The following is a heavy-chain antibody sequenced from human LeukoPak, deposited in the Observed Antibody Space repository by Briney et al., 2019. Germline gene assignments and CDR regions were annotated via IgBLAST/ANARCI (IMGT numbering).Heavy chain of an antibody. Sequence: PGGSLRLSCAASGFTFSSYGMHWVRQAPGKGLEWVAVIWFDGSNKYCADSVKGRFTISRDNSKNTLDLQMNSLRAEDTAVYYCARDGGYCGRTSCHESRMDVWGKGATVTVSS. CDR3: ARDGGYCGRTSCHESRMDV. J-gene: IGHJ6*01. CDR1: GFTFSSYG. D-gene: IGHD2-2*03. CDR2: IWFDGSNK. V-gene: IGHV3-33*01.